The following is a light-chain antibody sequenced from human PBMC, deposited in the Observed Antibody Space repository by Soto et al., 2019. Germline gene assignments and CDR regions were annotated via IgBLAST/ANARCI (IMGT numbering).Light chain of an antibody. J-gene: IGLJ1*01. Sequence: QSVLTQPPSASGSPGQSVTISCTGTSGDIGGYDYVSWYQQHPGKAPKLMIYEVTKRPLGVPDRFSGSKSGNTASLTVSGLQAEDEAEYSCFSFTTTSTHVFGAGTKVTVL. CDR1: SGDIGGYDY. CDR2: EVT. V-gene: IGLV2-8*01. CDR3: FSFTTTSTHV.